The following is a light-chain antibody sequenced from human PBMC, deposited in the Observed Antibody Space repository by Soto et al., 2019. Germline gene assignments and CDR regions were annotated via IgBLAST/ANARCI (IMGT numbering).Light chain of an antibody. CDR3: QKYNNWPFS. CDR2: DVS. CDR1: QGVTTN. Sequence: EIVMTQSPATLFVSPGDIAILSCRAGQGVTTNFAWYQQKSGQSPRILIYDVSHRATGVPDRFSGTGSETDLTLTISGLQSEDSAVYFCQKYNNWPFSCGQGTRLEIK. J-gene: IGKJ5*01. V-gene: IGKV3-15*01.